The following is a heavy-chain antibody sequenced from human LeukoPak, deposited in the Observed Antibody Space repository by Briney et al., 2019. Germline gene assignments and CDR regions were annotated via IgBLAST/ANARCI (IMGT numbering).Heavy chain of an antibody. CDR2: IYYSGST. D-gene: IGHD3-22*01. V-gene: IGHV4-59*12. J-gene: IGHJ4*02. CDR3: ASSTYYYDSIDY. Sequence: SETLSLTCTVSGGSISSYYWSWIRQPPGKGLEWIGYIYYSGSTNYNPSLKSRATISIDTSKNQFSLKLSSVTAADTAVYYCASSTYYYDSIDYWGQGTLVTVSS. CDR1: GGSISSYY.